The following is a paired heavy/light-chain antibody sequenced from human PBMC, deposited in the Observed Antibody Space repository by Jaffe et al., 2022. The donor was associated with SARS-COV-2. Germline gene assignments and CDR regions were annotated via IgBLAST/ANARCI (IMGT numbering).Light chain of an antibody. CDR1: PTIGPF. CDR2: STS. CDR3: QQTSTTPYT. V-gene: IGKV1-39*01. Sequence: DIQMTQSPSSLSASVGDRVTITCRASPTIGPFLSWYQQKPGKAPQLLIYSTSTLQSGVPSRFSGSGSGTDFTLTINSLRPEDFATYYCQQTSTTPYTFGQGTKLEIK. J-gene: IGKJ2*01.
Heavy chain of an antibody. Sequence: EVQLVQSVAEVKKPGESLKISCQASGYSFTNYWIGWVRQMPGQGLEWMGIIYPGDSDTRYSPSFQGQVTISADKSITTAYLQWSSLKASDTAIYYCAKSTMTTAFDVWGQGTMVTVSS. CDR2: IYPGDSDT. J-gene: IGHJ3*01. CDR1: GYSFTNYW. V-gene: IGHV5-51*01. CDR3: AKSTMTTAFDV. D-gene: IGHD4-17*01.